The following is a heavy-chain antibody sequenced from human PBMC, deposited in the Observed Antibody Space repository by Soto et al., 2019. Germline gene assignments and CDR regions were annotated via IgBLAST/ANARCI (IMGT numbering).Heavy chain of an antibody. Sequence: PGESLKISCKGSGYSFTSYWINWVRQMPGKGLELMGRIDPSDSYTNHSPSFQGHVTISADKSISTAYLQWSSLKASDTAMYYCARQKKISGDDAFDIWGQGTMVTVSS. D-gene: IGHD1-26*01. J-gene: IGHJ3*02. CDR1: GYSFTSYW. CDR3: ARQKKISGDDAFDI. V-gene: IGHV5-10-1*01. CDR2: IDPSDSYT.